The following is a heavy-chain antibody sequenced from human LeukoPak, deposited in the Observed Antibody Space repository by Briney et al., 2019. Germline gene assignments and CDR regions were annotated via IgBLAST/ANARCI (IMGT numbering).Heavy chain of an antibody. CDR2: ISAYNGNT. V-gene: IGHV1-18*01. D-gene: IGHD5/OR15-5a*01. CDR1: GYTFTSYG. Sequence: ASVKVSCKASGYTFTSYGISWVRQAPGQGLEWMGWISAYNGNTNYAQKLQGRVTMTTDTSTSTAYMELWSLRSDDTAVYYCARDEEDIGSGTSNWFDPWGQGTLVTVSS. J-gene: IGHJ5*02. CDR3: ARDEEDIGSGTSNWFDP.